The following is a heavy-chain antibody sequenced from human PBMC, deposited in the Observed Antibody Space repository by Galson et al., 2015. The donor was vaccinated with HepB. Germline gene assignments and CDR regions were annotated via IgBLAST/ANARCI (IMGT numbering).Heavy chain of an antibody. Sequence: SLRLSCAASGFTFSSYAMHWVRQAPGKGLEWVAVISYDGSNKYYADSVKGRFTISRDNSKNTLYLQMNSLRAEDTAVYYCARDGPGYCSSTSCYADYYYGMDVWGQGTTVTVSS. D-gene: IGHD2-2*01. V-gene: IGHV3-30*04. J-gene: IGHJ6*02. CDR1: GFTFSSYA. CDR3: ARDGPGYCSSTSCYADYYYGMDV. CDR2: ISYDGSNK.